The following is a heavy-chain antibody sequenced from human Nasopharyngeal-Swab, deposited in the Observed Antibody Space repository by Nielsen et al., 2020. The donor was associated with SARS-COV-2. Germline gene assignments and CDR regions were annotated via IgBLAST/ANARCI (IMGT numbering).Heavy chain of an antibody. J-gene: IGHJ5*02. CDR3: ARQCMAVVGPCSWLAP. D-gene: IGHD6-19*01. CDR2: IHSSGTT. V-gene: IGHV4-39*01. Sequence: SETLSLTCIVSGGSISNDIHYWGWIRQAPGKGLQWIGNIHSSGTTFYNPSLRSRVTISVDTSSNQFSLNLSSVTASDTAVYYCARQCMAVVGPCSWLAPWGQGSLVTVS. CDR1: GGSISNDIHY.